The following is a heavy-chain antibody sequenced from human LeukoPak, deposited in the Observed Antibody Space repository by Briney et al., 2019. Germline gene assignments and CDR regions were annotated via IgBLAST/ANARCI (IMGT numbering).Heavy chain of an antibody. J-gene: IGHJ4*02. CDR2: IYYSGST. CDR3: ARVDRGRHIDY. CDR1: GGSISSYY. D-gene: IGHD1-14*01. V-gene: IGHV4-59*01. Sequence: SETLSLTCTVSGGSISSYYWSWIRQPPGKGLEWIGYIYYSGSTNYNPSLKSRVTISVDTSKNQFSLKLSPVTAADTAVYYCARVDRGRHIDYWGQGTLVTVSS.